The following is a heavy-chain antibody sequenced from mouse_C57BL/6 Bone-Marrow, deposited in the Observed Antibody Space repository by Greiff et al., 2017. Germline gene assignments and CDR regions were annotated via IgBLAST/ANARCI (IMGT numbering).Heavy chain of an antibody. D-gene: IGHD1-1*01. CDR3: TVFYYGSMWFAY. V-gene: IGHV14-4*01. CDR2: IDPENGDT. CDR1: GFNIKDDY. J-gene: IGHJ3*01. Sequence: VQLQQSGAELVRPGASVKLSCTASGFNIKDDYMHWVKQRPDQGLEWIGWIDPENGDTEYASKFQGKATITADTSSNTAYLQLSSLTSEDTAVYYCTVFYYGSMWFAYWGQGTLVTVSA.